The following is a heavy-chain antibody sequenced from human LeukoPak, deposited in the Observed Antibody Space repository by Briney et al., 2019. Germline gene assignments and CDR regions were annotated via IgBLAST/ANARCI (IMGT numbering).Heavy chain of an antibody. J-gene: IGHJ5*02. CDR2: INHSGST. CDR1: GGSFSGYY. V-gene: IGHV4-34*01. D-gene: IGHD3-16*01. Sequence: SETLSLTCAVYGGSFSGYYWSWIRQPPGKGLEWIGEINHSGSTNYNPSLKSRVTISVDTSKNQFSLKLSSVTAADTAVYYCARVPRGGDEFDPWGQGTLVTVSS. CDR3: ARVPRGGDEFDP.